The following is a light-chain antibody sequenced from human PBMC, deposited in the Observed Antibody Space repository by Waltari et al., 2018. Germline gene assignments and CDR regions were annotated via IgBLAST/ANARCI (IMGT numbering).Light chain of an antibody. J-gene: IGKJ1*01. Sequence: DIQMTQSPSTLSASVADRDTITCRASQSISSWLAWYQQKPGKAPKLLIYKASSLESGVPSRFSGSGSGTEFTLTISSLQPDDFATYYCQQYNSYSETFGQGTKVEIK. V-gene: IGKV1-5*03. CDR1: QSISSW. CDR3: QQYNSYSET. CDR2: KAS.